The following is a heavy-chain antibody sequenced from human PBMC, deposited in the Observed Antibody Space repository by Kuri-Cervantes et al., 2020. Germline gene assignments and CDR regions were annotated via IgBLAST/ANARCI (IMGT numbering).Heavy chain of an antibody. D-gene: IGHD6-19*01. V-gene: IGHV3-33*08. J-gene: IGHJ4*02. CDR1: GFIFSDYA. CDR2: IWYDGSNK. Sequence: GGSLRLSCAASGFIFSDYAIHWVRQAPGKGLEWVAVIWYDGSNKYYADSVKGRFTISRDNSKNTLYLQMNSLRAEDTAVYYCARVREQWLWGSYYFDYWGQGTLVTVSS. CDR3: ARVREQWLWGSYYFDY.